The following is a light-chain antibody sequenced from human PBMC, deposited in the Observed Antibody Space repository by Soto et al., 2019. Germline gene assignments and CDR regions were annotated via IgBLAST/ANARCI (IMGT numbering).Light chain of an antibody. CDR2: LNNDGSH. CDR1: SGHSSYA. V-gene: IGLV4-69*01. CDR3: AAWDDSLSGLYL. Sequence: QLVLTQSPSASASLGASVKLTCTLSSGHSSYAIAWHQKQPGKGPRYLMDLNNDGSHTKGDGIPDRFSGSSSGAERYLIISSLQSEDEADYYCAAWDDSLSGLYLFGTGTKVTVL. J-gene: IGLJ1*01.